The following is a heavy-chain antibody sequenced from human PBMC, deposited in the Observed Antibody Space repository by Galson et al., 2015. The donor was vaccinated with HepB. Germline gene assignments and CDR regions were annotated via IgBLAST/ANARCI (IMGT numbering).Heavy chain of an antibody. V-gene: IGHV3-33*01. CDR1: GFTFKNFA. J-gene: IGHJ5*02. Sequence: SLRLSCAASGFTFKNFAMHWVRQAPGKGLQWVAVVWSDGTKKFHADSLKGRFTISRDNSENTLYLQMNSLTVEDTAVYYCARDWGIAVADTWWFDPWGQGTLVTVSS. D-gene: IGHD6-19*01. CDR3: ARDWGIAVADTWWFDP. CDR2: VWSDGTKK.